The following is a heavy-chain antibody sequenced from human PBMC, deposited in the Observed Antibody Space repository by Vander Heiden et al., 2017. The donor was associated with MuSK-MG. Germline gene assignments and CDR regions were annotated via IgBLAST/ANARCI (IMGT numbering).Heavy chain of an antibody. CDR3: ARDGPWGEQTTPGMDV. V-gene: IGHV3-21*01. Sequence: EVQLVESGGGLVKPGGSLRLSCTASGFSISRYNMNWVRQAPGKGLEWVSSISFSSSYIYYGDSVKGRFTISRDNAKNSLYLQMNSLRAEDTAVYHCARDGPWGEQTTPGMDVWGKGTTVTVSS. J-gene: IGHJ6*03. CDR2: ISFSSSYI. CDR1: GFSISRYN. D-gene: IGHD3-16*01.